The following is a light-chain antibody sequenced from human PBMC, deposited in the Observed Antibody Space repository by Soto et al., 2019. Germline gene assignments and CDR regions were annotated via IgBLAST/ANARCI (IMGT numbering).Light chain of an antibody. CDR1: QGISNY. CDR2: AAS. V-gene: IGKV1-27*01. J-gene: IGKJ1*01. Sequence: DIQMTQSPSSLSASVGDRVTITCRASQGISNYLGWYQQKPGKVPKLLIYAASTLQSGVPSRFSGSGCGTDFTLIISSLQPQDVATYYCQEYNSVLGTFGQGTKVEIK. CDR3: QEYNSVLGT.